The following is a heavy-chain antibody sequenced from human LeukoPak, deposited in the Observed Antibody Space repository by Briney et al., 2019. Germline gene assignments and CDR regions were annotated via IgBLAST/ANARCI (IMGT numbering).Heavy chain of an antibody. D-gene: IGHD3-10*01. CDR2: MNPNSGNT. J-gene: IGHJ6*03. CDR1: GYTFTSYD. V-gene: IGHV1-8*01. Sequence: ASVKVSCKASGYTFTSYDINWVRQATGQGLEWMGWMNPNSGNTGYAQKLQGRVTMTRNTSTSTAYMELSSLRSEDTAVYYCARGSGVGGRFGELLPFCYYYYMDVWGKGNTVTISS. CDR3: ARGSGVGGRFGELLPFCYYYYMDV.